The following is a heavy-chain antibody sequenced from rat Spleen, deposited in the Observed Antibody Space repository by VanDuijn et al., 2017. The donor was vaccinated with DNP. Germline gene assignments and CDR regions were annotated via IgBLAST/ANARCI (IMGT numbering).Heavy chain of an antibody. CDR2: INTDGGST. CDR3: GKNTGYYFDH. V-gene: IGHV5S23*01. J-gene: IGHJ2*01. D-gene: IGHD4-1*01. Sequence: EVQLMESGGGLVQPGRSLKLSCAASGFTFSNSGMHWIRQAPGKGLEWMASINTDGGSTYYPDSVKVRFTIPRDNAENTVYLQINSLKSEDTATYYCGKNTGYYFDHWGQGVMVTVSS. CDR1: GFTFSNSG.